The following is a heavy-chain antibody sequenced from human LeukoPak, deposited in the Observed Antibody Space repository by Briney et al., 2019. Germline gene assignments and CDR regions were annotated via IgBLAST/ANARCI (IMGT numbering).Heavy chain of an antibody. CDR1: GYTFAHYW. CDR2: IYPADADT. J-gene: IGHJ4*02. CDR3: ARRGGSSSSVDF. V-gene: IGHV5-51*01. D-gene: IGHD6-6*01. Sequence: GESLKISCTASGYTFAHYWIGWVRQMPGKGLEWMGLIYPADADTRYSPSFQGQVTLSAAKSMSTAYLHWSSLKPSDTAVYYCARRGGSSSSVDFWGQGTLVIVSS.